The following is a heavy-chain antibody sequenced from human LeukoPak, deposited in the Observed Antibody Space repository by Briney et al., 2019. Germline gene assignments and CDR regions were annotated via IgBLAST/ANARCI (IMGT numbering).Heavy chain of an antibody. CDR1: GGSFSGYY. CDR3: ARWAALYYFDY. J-gene: IGHJ4*02. CDR2: IYYSGST. D-gene: IGHD2-15*01. Sequence: SETLSLTCAVYGGSFSGYYWSWIRQPPGKGLEWIGYIYYSGSTNYNPSLKSRVTISVDTSKNQFSLKLSSVTAADTAVYYCARWAALYYFDYWGQGTLVTVSS. V-gene: IGHV4-59*01.